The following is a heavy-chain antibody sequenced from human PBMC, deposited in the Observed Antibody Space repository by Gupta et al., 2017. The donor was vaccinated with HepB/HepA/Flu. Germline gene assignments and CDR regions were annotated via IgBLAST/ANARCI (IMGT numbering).Heavy chain of an antibody. CDR1: GHSVSGNY. V-gene: IGHV3-66*01. CDR2: IFGGGTT. J-gene: IGHJ4*02. CDR3: ASGRVRGVLHIFDY. Sequence: EVQLVESGGALVRPGDSLRLSCVASGHSVSGNYMSWVRQAPGKGLEWVAHIFGGGTTYYADSVKGRFTISRDNSKNTLHLLLNKVTSDDSGVYYCASGRVRGVLHIFDYWGQGTQVTVSA. D-gene: IGHD3-10*01.